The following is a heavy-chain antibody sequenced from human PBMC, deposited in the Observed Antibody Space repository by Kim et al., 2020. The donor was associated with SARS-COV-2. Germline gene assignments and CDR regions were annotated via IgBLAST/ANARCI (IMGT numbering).Heavy chain of an antibody. CDR2: ISAYNGNT. V-gene: IGHV1-18*04. CDR1: GYTFTSYG. J-gene: IGHJ4*02. D-gene: IGHD2-2*01. Sequence: ASVKVSCKASGYTFTSYGISWVRQAPGQGLEWMGWISAYNGNTNYAQKLQGRVTMTTDTSTSTAYMELRSLRSDDTAVYYCARDLVVVPAAPFGPGSGFDYWGQGTLVTVSS. CDR3: ARDLVVVPAAPFGPGSGFDY.